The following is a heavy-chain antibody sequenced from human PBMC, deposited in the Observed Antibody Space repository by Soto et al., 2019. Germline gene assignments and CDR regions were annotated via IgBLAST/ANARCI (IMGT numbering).Heavy chain of an antibody. D-gene: IGHD2-2*01. CDR3: ARGLRDIVVLPAGYYFDF. J-gene: IGHJ4*02. CDR1: GYTFTSHD. Sequence: GASVKVSCKASGYTFTSHDINWVRQATGQGLEWMGWMNPNSGNTGYAQKFQGRVTMTRDTSISTAYMELRSLRSEDTAVYYCARGLRDIVVLPAGYYFDFRGQGTLVTVSS. CDR2: MNPNSGNT. V-gene: IGHV1-8*01.